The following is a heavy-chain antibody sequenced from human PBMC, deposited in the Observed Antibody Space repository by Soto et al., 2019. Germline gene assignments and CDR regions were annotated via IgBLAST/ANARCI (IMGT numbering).Heavy chain of an antibody. D-gene: IGHD6-19*01. Sequence: QVQLVQSGAEEKKPGASVKISCKASGYTFTGYAMHCVRQAPGQRLEWMGWINAGNGNTKYSQKFQGRVTITRDTSAGAAYLELISLSSEDTAVYYCARAVAVPADFDYWGQGTLVIVSS. J-gene: IGHJ4*02. CDR2: INAGNGNT. V-gene: IGHV1-3*05. CDR3: ARAVAVPADFDY. CDR1: GYTFTGYA.